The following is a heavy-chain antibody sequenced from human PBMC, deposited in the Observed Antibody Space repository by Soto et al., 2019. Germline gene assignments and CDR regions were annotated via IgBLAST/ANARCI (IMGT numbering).Heavy chain of an antibody. D-gene: IGHD6-13*01. CDR1: GYTFSNFW. CDR3: ARSPRSSPYFDY. V-gene: IGHV5-51*01. J-gene: IGHJ4*02. CDR2: IYPGDYET. Sequence: PGESLKISCQCSGYTFSNFWMAWVRQLPGKGLEWMGIIYPGDYETRYSPSFHGKVTISADRSIGTAYLQWSSLEASDSAFYFCARSPRSSPYFDYWGQGALVTVYS.